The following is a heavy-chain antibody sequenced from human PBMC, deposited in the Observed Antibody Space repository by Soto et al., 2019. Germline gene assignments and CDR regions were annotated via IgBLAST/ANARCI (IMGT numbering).Heavy chain of an antibody. J-gene: IGHJ5*02. CDR2: IYYSGST. CDR3: ARGGSGGPVTTPFDP. CDR1: GGSISSGDYY. D-gene: IGHD4-17*01. V-gene: IGHV4-30-4*01. Sequence: QVQLQESGPGLVKPSQTLSLTCTVSGGSISSGDYYWSWIRQPPGKGLEWIGYIYYSGSTYYNPSLKSRVTISVDTSKNQFSLKLSSVTAADTAVYYCARGGSGGPVTTPFDPWGQGTLVTVSS.